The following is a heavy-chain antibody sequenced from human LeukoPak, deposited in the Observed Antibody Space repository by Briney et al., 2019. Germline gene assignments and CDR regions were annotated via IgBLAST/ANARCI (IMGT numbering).Heavy chain of an antibody. D-gene: IGHD6-19*01. J-gene: IGHJ1*01. Sequence: PGGSLRLSCAASGFTFSSYAMSWVRQAPGKGLEWVSAFSGSGGSTYYADSVKGRFTISRDNSKNTLYLQMNSLRAEDTAVYYCAKDLTVAGLAEYFQHWGQGTLVTVSS. CDR1: GFTFSSYA. V-gene: IGHV3-23*01. CDR2: FSGSGGST. CDR3: AKDLTVAGLAEYFQH.